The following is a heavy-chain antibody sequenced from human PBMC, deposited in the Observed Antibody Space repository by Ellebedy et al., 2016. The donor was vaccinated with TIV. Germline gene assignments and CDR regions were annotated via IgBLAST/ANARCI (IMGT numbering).Heavy chain of an antibody. CDR1: GYTFTGYY. Sequence: AASVKVSCKASGYTFTGYYMHWVRQAPGQGLEWMGWINPNSGGTNYAQKFQGRVTMTRDTSISTAYMELSRLRSDDTAVYYCARVAPNSSWYHSNWFDPWGQGTLVTVSS. D-gene: IGHD6-13*01. J-gene: IGHJ5*02. CDR2: INPNSGGT. V-gene: IGHV1-2*02. CDR3: ARVAPNSSWYHSNWFDP.